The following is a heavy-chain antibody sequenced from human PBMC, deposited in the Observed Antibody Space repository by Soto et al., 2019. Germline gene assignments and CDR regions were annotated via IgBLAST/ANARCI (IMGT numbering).Heavy chain of an antibody. Sequence: GESLKISCNGSGYSFTSYWIGWVRQMPGKGLEWMGIIYPGDSDTRYSPSFQGQVTISADKSISTAYLQWSSLKASDTAMYYCARDVRPYYDSLTGSSYYYGMDVWGQGTTVTVSS. J-gene: IGHJ6*02. CDR3: ARDVRPYYDSLTGSSYYYGMDV. CDR1: GYSFTSYW. CDR2: IYPGDSDT. D-gene: IGHD3-9*01. V-gene: IGHV5-51*01.